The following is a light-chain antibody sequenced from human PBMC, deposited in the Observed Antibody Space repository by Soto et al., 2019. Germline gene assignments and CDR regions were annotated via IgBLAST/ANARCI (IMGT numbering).Light chain of an antibody. CDR3: MQATQAPVT. V-gene: IGKV2-24*01. J-gene: IGKJ4*01. CDR1: QGLVHSDGNTY. Sequence: IQTALSSPLSLRQRTSTWGTSSQGLVHSDGNTYLSWLQQRPGQPPRLLIYKISNRFSGVPDRFTGSGAGTDFTLKLRTVEAEDVGTPYCMQATQAPVTVAGGTKVDIK. CDR2: KIS.